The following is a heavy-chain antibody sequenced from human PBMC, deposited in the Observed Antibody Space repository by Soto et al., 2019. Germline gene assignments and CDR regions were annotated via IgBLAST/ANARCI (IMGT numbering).Heavy chain of an antibody. CDR2: IYHSGST. CDR3: ASKPRPLFAFDI. CDR1: GGSISSGGYS. V-gene: IGHV4-30-2*01. Sequence: QLQLQESGSGLVKPSQTLSLTCAVSGGSISSGGYSWSWIRQPPGKGLEWIGYIYHSGSTYYNPSLKSRXXIXVXTSKNQFSLKLSSVTAADTAVYYCASKPRPLFAFDIWGQGTMVTVSS. J-gene: IGHJ3*02. D-gene: IGHD6-6*01.